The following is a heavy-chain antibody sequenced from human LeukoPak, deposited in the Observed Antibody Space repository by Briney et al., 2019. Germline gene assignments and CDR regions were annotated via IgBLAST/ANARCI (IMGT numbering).Heavy chain of an antibody. V-gene: IGHV4-59*01. CDR1: GGSISNYY. J-gene: IGHJ5*02. CDR2: FYYSGRT. CDR3: AIHPTSMTRVTKGWFDP. Sequence: PSETLSLTCTVSGGSISNYYWSWIRQPPGKGLEWIGYFYYSGRTNYNPSLKSRVTISLDTSKHQFSLNLTSVTAADTAVYYCAIHPTSMTRVTKGWFDPWGQGTLVTVSS. D-gene: IGHD4-17*01.